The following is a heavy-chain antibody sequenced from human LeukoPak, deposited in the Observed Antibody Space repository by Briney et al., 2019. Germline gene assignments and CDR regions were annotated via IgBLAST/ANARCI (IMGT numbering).Heavy chain of an antibody. CDR2: ISSSGGLT. Sequence: PGGSLRLSCAASGFAFSNYEMIWVRQAPGKEPEWVSYISSSGGLTYYAVSVKGRFTVSRDNAKDSLFLHMNSLRVEDTAIYYCARDSLHDYGGTGYGYYFNYWGQGTLVTVSS. V-gene: IGHV3-48*03. D-gene: IGHD4/OR15-4a*01. CDR3: ARDSLHDYGGTGYGYYFNY. CDR1: GFAFSNYE. J-gene: IGHJ4*02.